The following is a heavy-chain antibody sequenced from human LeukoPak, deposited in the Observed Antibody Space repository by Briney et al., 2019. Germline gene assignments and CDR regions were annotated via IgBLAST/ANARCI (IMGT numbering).Heavy chain of an antibody. CDR2: IYPGDSDT. CDR1: GYSFTSYW. D-gene: IGHD1-26*01. J-gene: IGHJ4*02. Sequence: GESLKISCKGSGYSFTSYWIGWVRQMPGKDLEWMGIIYPGDSDTRYSPSFQGQVTISADKSISTAYLQWSSLKASDTAMYYCARLIVGATRGFYYFDYWGQGTLVTVSS. V-gene: IGHV5-51*01. CDR3: ARLIVGATRGFYYFDY.